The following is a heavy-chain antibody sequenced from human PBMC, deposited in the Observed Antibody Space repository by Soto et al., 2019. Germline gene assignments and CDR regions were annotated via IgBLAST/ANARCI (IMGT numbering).Heavy chain of an antibody. CDR3: ARGVTMVRGVIVYDYYYYYYMDV. CDR1: GYTFTSYY. CDR2: INPSGGST. D-gene: IGHD3-10*01. Sequence: ASVKVSCKASGYTFTSYYMHWVRQAPGQGLEWMGIINPSGGSTSYAQKFQGRVTMTRDTSTSTVYMELSSLRSEDTAVYYCARGVTMVRGVIVYDYYYYYYMDVWGKGTTVTVSS. V-gene: IGHV1-46*03. J-gene: IGHJ6*03.